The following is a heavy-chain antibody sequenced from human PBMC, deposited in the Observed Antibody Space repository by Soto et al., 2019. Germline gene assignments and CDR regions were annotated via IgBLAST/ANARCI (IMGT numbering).Heavy chain of an antibody. V-gene: IGHV3-15*01. Sequence: VGSLRLSCAASGFTFSNAWMSWVREAPGKGLEWVGRIKSKTDGGTTDYAAPVKGRFTISRDDSKNTLYLQMSSLQTEDTAVYYCTTDGRGAFDIWGQGTMVTVSS. CDR3: TTDGRGAFDI. CDR2: IKSKTDGGTT. D-gene: IGHD3-10*01. J-gene: IGHJ3*02. CDR1: GFTFSNAW.